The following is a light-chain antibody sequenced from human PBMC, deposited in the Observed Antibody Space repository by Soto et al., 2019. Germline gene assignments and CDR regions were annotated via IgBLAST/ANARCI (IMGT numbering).Light chain of an antibody. V-gene: IGLV2-11*01. CDR3: SSYAGSYTWV. J-gene: IGLJ3*02. CDR1: SSDVGAYNY. CDR2: DVS. Sequence: QSVLTQPRSVSGSPGQTVTVSFTGTSSDVGAYNYVSWYRHHPGNAPKFLIYDVSRRPSGVPDRFSASKSGNTASLTISGLQAEDEADYYCSSYAGSYTWVFGGGTKLTVL.